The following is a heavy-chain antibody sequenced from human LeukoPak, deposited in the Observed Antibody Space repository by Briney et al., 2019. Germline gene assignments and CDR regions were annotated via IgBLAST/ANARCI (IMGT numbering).Heavy chain of an antibody. D-gene: IGHD6-13*01. CDR1: GFTFDDYT. CDR2: ISWDGGST. V-gene: IGHV3-43*01. CDR3: AKDGIAAAGFTTTLNYYMDV. Sequence: GGSLRLSCAASGFTFDDYTMHWVRQAPGKGLEWVSLISWDGGSTYYADSVKGRFTISRDNSKNSLYLQMNSLRTEDTALYYCAKDGIAAAGFTTTLNYYMDVWGKGTTVTVSS. J-gene: IGHJ6*03.